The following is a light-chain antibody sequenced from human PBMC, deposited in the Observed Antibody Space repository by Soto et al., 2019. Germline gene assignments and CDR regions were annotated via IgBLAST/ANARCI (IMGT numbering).Light chain of an antibody. Sequence: DIVLTQSPGTLSLSPVERATLSCRPSQSVSNNYLAWYQQKPGQAPRLLIYGASTRATGIPARFSGSGSGTEFTLTISSLQSEDFAVYYCQQYNNWPRTFGQGTKVDIK. V-gene: IGKV3-15*01. J-gene: IGKJ1*01. CDR3: QQYNNWPRT. CDR1: QSVSNN. CDR2: GAS.